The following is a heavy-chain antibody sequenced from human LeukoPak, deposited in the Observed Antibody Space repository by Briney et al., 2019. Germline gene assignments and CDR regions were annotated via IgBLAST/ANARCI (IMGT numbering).Heavy chain of an antibody. CDR2: ISGSAGGT. Sequence: GGSLRLSCAASGFTFTSYARSWVRQAPGKGLEWVSGISGSAGGTNYADSVKGRFTSSRDSSMNTMYLQMNSLRAEDTAVHFCAKRGIVIRGLLIIWLHKEAYYFDSWGQGILVTVSS. D-gene: IGHD3-10*01. CDR3: AKRGIVIRGLLIIWLHKEAYYFDS. J-gene: IGHJ4*02. CDR1: GFTFTSYA. V-gene: IGHV3-23*01.